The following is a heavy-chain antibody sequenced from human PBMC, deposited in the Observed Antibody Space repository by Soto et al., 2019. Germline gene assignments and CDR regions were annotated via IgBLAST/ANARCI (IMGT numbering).Heavy chain of an antibody. CDR3: AKGMYSSSWYYDY. Sequence: QVQLVDSGGGVVQPGRSLRLSCAASGFTFNSHGMHWVRQAPGKGPEWVATISYDGSNKYYAEYVKGRFTISRDNSKNTLFLQMNSLRAEDTAVYYCAKGMYSSSWYYDYWGQGTLVTVSS. J-gene: IGHJ4*02. CDR1: GFTFNSHG. V-gene: IGHV3-30*18. CDR2: ISYDGSNK. D-gene: IGHD6-13*01.